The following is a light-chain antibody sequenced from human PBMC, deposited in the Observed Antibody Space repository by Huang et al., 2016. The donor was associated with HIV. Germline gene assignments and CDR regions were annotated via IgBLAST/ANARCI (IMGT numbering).Light chain of an antibody. V-gene: IGKV1-39*01. CDR1: QNINRY. Sequence: DIQITQSPSSLSASVGDRVIITCRASQNINRYLNWYQQQPGKAPKLLISGPSKLQSGVPSSFRGSGSGTHFTLAISSLQPEDSATYYCQQSAVTPRTFGQGTKLEI. CDR3: QQSAVTPRT. CDR2: GPS. J-gene: IGKJ2*01.